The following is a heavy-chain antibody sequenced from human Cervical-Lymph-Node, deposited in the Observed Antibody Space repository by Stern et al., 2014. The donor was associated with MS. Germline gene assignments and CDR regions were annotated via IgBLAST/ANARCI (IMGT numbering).Heavy chain of an antibody. V-gene: IGHV5-51*01. J-gene: IGHJ4*02. CDR3: ARQRLILNPFDY. D-gene: IGHD2-8*01. Sequence: QLVQSGAEVKKPGESLKISCKGSGYSFTNYWIAWVRQMPGKGLEWMGIIWPSDSDTKYSPSFQGQVTISADKSISTAYLQWNSLKTSDTAMYYCARQRLILNPFDYWGQGILVTVSS. CDR2: IWPSDSDT. CDR1: GYSFTNYW.